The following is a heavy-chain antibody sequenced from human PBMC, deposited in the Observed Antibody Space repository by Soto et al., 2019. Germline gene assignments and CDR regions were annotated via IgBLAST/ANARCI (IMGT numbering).Heavy chain of an antibody. CDR2: IYYSGST. Sequence: SETLPLTCTVSGGSISSYYWSWIRQPPGKGLEWIGYIYYSGSTNYNPSLKSRVTISVDTSKNQFSLKLSSVTAADTAVYYCARDRDYYDSSGPGPHFDYWGQGTLVTV. CDR1: GGSISSYY. J-gene: IGHJ4*02. V-gene: IGHV4-59*01. CDR3: ARDRDYYDSSGPGPHFDY. D-gene: IGHD3-22*01.